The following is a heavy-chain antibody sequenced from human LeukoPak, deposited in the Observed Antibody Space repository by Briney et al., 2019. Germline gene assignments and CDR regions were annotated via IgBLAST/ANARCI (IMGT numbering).Heavy chain of an antibody. CDR3: SKPTPYDCRGYYHLPVY. D-gene: IGHD3-22*01. V-gene: IGHV3-23*01. CDR1: GFTFSSYA. CDR2: ISGSGGST. Sequence: PGGSLRLSCAASGFTFSSYAMSWVRQAPGKGLEWVSAISGSGGSTYYADSVKGRFTISRDNSKNTLYLQMNSLRVEDTAVYYLSKPTPYDCRGYYHLPVYWGQGTLVNVSS. J-gene: IGHJ4*02.